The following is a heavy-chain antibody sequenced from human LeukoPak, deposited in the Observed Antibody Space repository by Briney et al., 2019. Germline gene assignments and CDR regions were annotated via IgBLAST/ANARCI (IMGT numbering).Heavy chain of an antibody. CDR2: ISSSSITI. J-gene: IGHJ2*01. V-gene: IGHV3-48*04. CDR3: AKVGTLDWYLDL. Sequence: GGALRLSCAASGFTFSSYRMYWVRQAPGKGLERVSYISSSSITIYYKDSVKARFTISRDNPKSSLYLQMNSLRAEDTALYYCAKVGTLDWYLDLSGRGSLVTASS. CDR1: GFTFSSYR. D-gene: IGHD1-26*01.